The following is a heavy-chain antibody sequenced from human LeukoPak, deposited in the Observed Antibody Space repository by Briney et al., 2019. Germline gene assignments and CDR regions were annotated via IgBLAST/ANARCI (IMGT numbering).Heavy chain of an antibody. CDR2: IRSKAYGGTT. CDR3: TRYVRYYYDSSCYIDY. V-gene: IGHV3-49*04. CDR1: GFTFGDYA. J-gene: IGHJ4*02. D-gene: IGHD3-22*01. Sequence: GGSLRLSCTASGFTFGDYAMSWVRQAPGKGLEWVGFIRSKAYGGTTEYAASVKGRFTISRDDSKSIAYLQMNSLKTEDTAVYYCTRYVRYYYDSSCYIDYWCQGTLVTVSS.